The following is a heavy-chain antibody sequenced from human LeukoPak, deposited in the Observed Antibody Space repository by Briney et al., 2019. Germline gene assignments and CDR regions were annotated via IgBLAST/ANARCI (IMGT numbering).Heavy chain of an antibody. Sequence: GASVKVSCKASGYTFTSYGISWVRQAPEQGLEWMGGIIPIFGTANYAQKFQGRVTITADESTSTAYMELSSLRSEDTAVYYCARDNDYVWGSYRYTSYFQHWGQGTLVTVSS. J-gene: IGHJ1*01. CDR3: ARDNDYVWGSYRYTSYFQH. CDR1: GYTFTSYG. V-gene: IGHV1-69*13. D-gene: IGHD3-16*02. CDR2: IIPIFGTA.